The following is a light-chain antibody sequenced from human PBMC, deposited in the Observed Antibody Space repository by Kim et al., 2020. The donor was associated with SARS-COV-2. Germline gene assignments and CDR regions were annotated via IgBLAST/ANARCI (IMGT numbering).Light chain of an antibody. Sequence: SVGDRVTISCRASQGISNYLAWYQQKPGKAPKLLIYDASNRDTGVPARFSGSGSGTDFTLTISSLQPEDFATYYCQKYNNGPPWTFGQGTKVDIK. CDR3: QKYNNGPPWT. CDR2: DAS. J-gene: IGKJ1*01. CDR1: QGISNY. V-gene: IGKV1-27*01.